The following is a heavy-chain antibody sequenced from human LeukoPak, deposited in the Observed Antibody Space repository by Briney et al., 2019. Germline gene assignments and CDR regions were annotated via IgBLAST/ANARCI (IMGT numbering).Heavy chain of an antibody. Sequence: SETLPLTCAVYGGSFSGYYWSWIRQPPGKGLEWIGEINHSGSTNYNPSLKSRVTISVDTSKNQFSLKLSSVTAADTAVYYCARHVNYYGSGNRFDPWGQGTLVTVSS. J-gene: IGHJ5*02. V-gene: IGHV4-34*01. CDR1: GGSFSGYY. D-gene: IGHD3-10*01. CDR2: INHSGST. CDR3: ARHVNYYGSGNRFDP.